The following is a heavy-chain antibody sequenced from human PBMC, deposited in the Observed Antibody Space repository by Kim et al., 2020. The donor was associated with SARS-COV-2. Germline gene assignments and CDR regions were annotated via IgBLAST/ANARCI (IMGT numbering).Heavy chain of an antibody. J-gene: IGHJ5*02. CDR1: GGSISSGGYY. D-gene: IGHD4-17*01. CDR3: ARGGPPPYGDYLSWFDP. Sequence: SETLSLTCTVSGGSISSGGYYWSWIRQHPGKGLEWIGYIYYSGSTYYNPSLKSRVTISVDTSKNQFSLKLSSVTAADTAVYYCARGGPPPYGDYLSWFDPWGQGTLVTVSS. CDR2: IYYSGST. V-gene: IGHV4-31*03.